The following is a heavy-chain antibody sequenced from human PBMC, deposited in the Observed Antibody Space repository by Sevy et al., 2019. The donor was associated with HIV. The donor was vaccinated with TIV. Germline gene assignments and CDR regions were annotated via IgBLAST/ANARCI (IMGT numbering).Heavy chain of an antibody. J-gene: IGHJ6*02. CDR2: IWNDGSNK. CDR1: GFSLSSYD. V-gene: IGHV3-33*01. D-gene: IGHD3-10*01. CDR3: ARDRYYGSGSSGMDV. Sequence: GGSLRLSCAASGFSLSSYDMHWVRQAPGKGLEWVAVIWNDGSNKYYAYSVKGRFTISRDNSKNTLYLQMNSLRAEDTAVYYCARDRYYGSGSSGMDVWGQGTTVTVSS.